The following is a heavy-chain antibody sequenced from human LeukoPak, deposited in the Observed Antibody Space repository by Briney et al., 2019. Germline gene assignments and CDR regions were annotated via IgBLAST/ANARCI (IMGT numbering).Heavy chain of an antibody. CDR3: ARDVVASVETSYGMDV. Sequence: SVKVSCKASGGTFSSYAISWVRQAPGQGLEWMGRIIPILGIANYAQKFQGRVTITADKSTSTAYMELSSLRSEDTAVYYCARDVVASVETSYGMDVWGQGTTVTVSS. CDR2: IIPILGIA. J-gene: IGHJ6*02. CDR1: GGTFSSYA. D-gene: IGHD2-21*01. V-gene: IGHV1-69*04.